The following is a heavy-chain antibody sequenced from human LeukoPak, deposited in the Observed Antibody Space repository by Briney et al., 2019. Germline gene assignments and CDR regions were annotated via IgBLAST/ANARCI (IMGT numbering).Heavy chain of an antibody. CDR1: GGSISSYY. V-gene: IGHV4-4*07. Sequence: SETLSLTCTVSGGSISSYYWSWIRQPAGKGLEWIGRIYTSGSTNYNPSLKSRVTMSVDTSKNQFSLKLSSVTAADTAVYYCARAPLNPIVVVPAATGKSPGDYYSYMDVWGKGTTVTVSS. CDR3: ARAPLNPIVVVPAATGKSPGDYYSYMDV. CDR2: IYTSGST. J-gene: IGHJ6*03. D-gene: IGHD2-2*01.